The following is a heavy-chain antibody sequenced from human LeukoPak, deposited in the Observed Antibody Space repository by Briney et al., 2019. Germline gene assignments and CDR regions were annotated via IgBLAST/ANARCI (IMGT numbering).Heavy chain of an antibody. CDR2: IYHSGST. CDR1: GGSIRSSYYY. CDR3: ASGKVPPGYFDY. J-gene: IGHJ4*02. Sequence: SETLSLTCTVSGGSIRSSYYYWGWIRQPPGKGLEWIGSIYHSGSTNYNPSLKSRVTISVDKSKNQFSLKLSSVTAADTAVYYCASGKVPPGYFDYWGQGTLVTVSS. D-gene: IGHD3-10*01. V-gene: IGHV4-39*07.